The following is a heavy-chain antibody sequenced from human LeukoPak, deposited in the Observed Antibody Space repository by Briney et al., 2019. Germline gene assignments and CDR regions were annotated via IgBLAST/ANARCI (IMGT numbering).Heavy chain of an antibody. V-gene: IGHV4-39*01. CDR3: ARQALWFFDH. J-gene: IGHJ4*02. Sequence: PSETLSLTCTDSGGSISSGSYYWGWIRQPPGKGLEWIGRISYSGSTYYNPSLKSRVTISVDTSKNQFSLRLSSVTAADTAVYYCARQALWFFDHWGQGTLVTVSS. CDR2: ISYSGST. D-gene: IGHD2-21*01. CDR1: GGSISSGSYY.